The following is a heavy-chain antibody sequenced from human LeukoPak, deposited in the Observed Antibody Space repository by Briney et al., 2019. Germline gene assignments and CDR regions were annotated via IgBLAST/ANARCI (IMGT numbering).Heavy chain of an antibody. Sequence: TGGSLRLSCAASGFTFSSYSMNWVRQAPGKGLEWVSSISSSSSYIYYADSMKGRFTISRDNAKNTLYLQMNSLRAEDTAVYYCAREKYYYGSGSYYNHNWFDPWGQGTLVTVSS. V-gene: IGHV3-21*04. CDR3: AREKYYYGSGSYYNHNWFDP. CDR1: GFTFSSYS. CDR2: ISSSSSYI. D-gene: IGHD3-10*01. J-gene: IGHJ5*02.